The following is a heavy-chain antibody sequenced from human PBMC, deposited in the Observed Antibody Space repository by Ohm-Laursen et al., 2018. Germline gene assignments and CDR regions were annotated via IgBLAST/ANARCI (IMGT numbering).Heavy chain of an antibody. CDR2: ISSSGST. J-gene: IGHJ6*02. Sequence: GTLSLTWTVSAGSITNYYWTWVRRPAGKGLEWIGRISSSGSTNYNPSLKSRVTMSVDTSKNQLSLKVNSVTAADTAVYYCARDLGFAAPMDVWGQGTTVTVSS. V-gene: IGHV4-4*07. D-gene: IGHD7-27*01. CDR1: AGSITNYY. CDR3: ARDLGFAAPMDV.